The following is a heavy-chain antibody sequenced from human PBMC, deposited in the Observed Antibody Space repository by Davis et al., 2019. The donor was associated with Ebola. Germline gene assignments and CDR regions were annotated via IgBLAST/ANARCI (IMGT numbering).Heavy chain of an antibody. D-gene: IGHD6-6*01. CDR1: GFTFSSYW. CDR3: AKSSSGYYYYGMDV. CDR2: ISSSGSTI. Sequence: GESLKISCAASGFTFSSYWMSWVRQAPGKGLEWVSYISSSGSTIYYADSVKGRFTISRDNAKNSLYLQMNSLRAEDTAVYYCAKSSSGYYYYGMDVWGQGITVTVSS. V-gene: IGHV3-48*04. J-gene: IGHJ6*02.